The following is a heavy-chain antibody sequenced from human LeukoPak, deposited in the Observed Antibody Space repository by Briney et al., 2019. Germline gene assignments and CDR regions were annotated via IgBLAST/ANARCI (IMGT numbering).Heavy chain of an antibody. CDR1: GFTVSSNY. V-gene: IGHV3-66*01. CDR2: IYSGGST. J-gene: IGHJ3*02. D-gene: IGHD3-10*01. CDR3: ARDWAYYGSGSRSAFDI. Sequence: GGSLRLSCAASGFTVSSNYMSWVRQAPGKGLEWVSVIYSGGSTYYADSVKGRFTISRDNSKNTLYLQMNSLRAEDTAVYYCARDWAYYGSGSRSAFDIWGQGTMVTVSS.